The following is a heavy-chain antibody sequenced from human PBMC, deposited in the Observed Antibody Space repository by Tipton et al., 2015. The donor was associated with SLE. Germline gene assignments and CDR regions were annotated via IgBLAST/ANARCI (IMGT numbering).Heavy chain of an antibody. D-gene: IGHD4-17*01. J-gene: IGHJ3*02. CDR1: GASISDHY. CDR2: ISYSGNAYYT. V-gene: IGHV4-59*08. Sequence: TLSLTCTVSGASISDHYWTWIRQYPGKNLEWIGYISYSGNAYYTHYNPSLKSRVTMSIDTSRNQFSLKLSSVTAADTAVYYCATTVTTTASYGAFDIWGQGTMVTISS. CDR3: ATTVTTTASYGAFDI.